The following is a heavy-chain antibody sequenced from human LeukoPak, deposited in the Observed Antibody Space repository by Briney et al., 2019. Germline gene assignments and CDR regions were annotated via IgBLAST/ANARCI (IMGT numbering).Heavy chain of an antibody. D-gene: IGHD5-24*01. CDR3: AKDTNRRGGYNMAPGY. CDR1: GFTFSSYG. Sequence: GRSLRLSCAASGFTFSSYGMHWVRQAPGKGLEWVAVIWYDGSNKYYADSVKGRFTISRDNSKNTLYLQMNSLRAEDTAVYYCAKDTNRRGGYNMAPGYWGQGTLVTVSS. J-gene: IGHJ4*02. CDR2: IWYDGSNK. V-gene: IGHV3-33*06.